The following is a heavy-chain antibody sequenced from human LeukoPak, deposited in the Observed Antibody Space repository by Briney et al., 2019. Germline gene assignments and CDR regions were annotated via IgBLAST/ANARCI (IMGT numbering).Heavy chain of an antibody. V-gene: IGHV5-51*01. CDR2: IYPSDSDT. Sequence: GESLKISCKGSGYGFTNYWIGWVRQMPGKGLEWMGIIYPSDSDTTYSPSFQGQVTISADKSISTAYLQWSSLKASDTAMYYCARRELGILYYFDYWGQGTLVTVSS. CDR3: ARRELGILYYFDY. J-gene: IGHJ4*02. CDR1: GYGFTNYW. D-gene: IGHD7-27*01.